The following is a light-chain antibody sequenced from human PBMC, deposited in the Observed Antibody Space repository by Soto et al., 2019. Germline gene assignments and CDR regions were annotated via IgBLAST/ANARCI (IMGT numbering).Light chain of an antibody. CDR2: EVS. CDR3: NSYAGSNNLGV. Sequence: QSALTQPPSASGSPGQSVTISCTGTSSDVGGYNYVSWYQHHPGKAPKLMIYEVSKRPSGVPDRFSGSKSGNTASLTVSGLQAEDEADYYCNSYAGSNNLGVFVTGTKLTVL. J-gene: IGLJ1*01. CDR1: SSDVGGYNY. V-gene: IGLV2-8*01.